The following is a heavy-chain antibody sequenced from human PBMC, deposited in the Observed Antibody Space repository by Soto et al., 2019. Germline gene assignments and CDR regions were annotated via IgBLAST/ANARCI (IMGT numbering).Heavy chain of an antibody. CDR1: GGSISSGGYS. J-gene: IGHJ4*02. CDR3: AKDRRSISGAEY. Sequence: ASETLSLTCAVSGGSISSGGYSWSWIRQPPGKGLEWIGYIYHSGSTYYNPSLKSRVTISRDNSKNTVYLQMNSLRAEETAVYYCAKDRRSISGAEYWGQGTQVTVSS. CDR2: IYHSGST. D-gene: IGHD3-10*01. V-gene: IGHV4-30-2*01.